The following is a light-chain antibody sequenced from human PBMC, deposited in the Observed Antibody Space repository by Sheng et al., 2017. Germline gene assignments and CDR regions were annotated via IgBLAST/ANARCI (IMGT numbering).Light chain of an antibody. CDR3: CSFAGSNIWV. CDR1: GSDFHDYHY. Sequence: QSVLTQPRSVSGSPGQSVTFSCTETGSDFHDYHYVSWYQQHPGKAPKLMIYDVNKRPSGVPDRFSGSKSGNTASLTISALQAEDEAEYYCCSFAGSNIWVFGGGTTLTVL. CDR2: DVN. J-gene: IGLJ3*02. V-gene: IGLV2-11*01.